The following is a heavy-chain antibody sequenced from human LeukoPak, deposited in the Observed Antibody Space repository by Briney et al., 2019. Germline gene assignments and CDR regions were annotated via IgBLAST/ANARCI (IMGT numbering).Heavy chain of an antibody. CDR3: ARDQKSGGYEGMDV. J-gene: IGHJ6*02. D-gene: IGHD3-16*01. V-gene: IGHV3-11*01. CDR2: ISSSGSTI. CDR1: GFTFSDYY. Sequence: PGGSLRLSCAASGFTFSDYYMSWIRQAPGKGLEWVSYISSSGSTIYYADSVKGRFAISRDNAKNSLYLQMNSLRAEDTAVYYCARDQKSGGYEGMDVWGQGTTVTVSS.